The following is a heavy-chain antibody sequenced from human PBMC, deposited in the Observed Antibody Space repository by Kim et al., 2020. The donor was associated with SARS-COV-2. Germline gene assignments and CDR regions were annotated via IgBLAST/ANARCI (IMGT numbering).Heavy chain of an antibody. Sequence: SETLSLTCAVYGGSFSGYYWSWIRQPPGKGLEWIGEINHSGSTNYNPSLKSRVTISVDTSKNQFSLKLSSVTAADTAVYYCARTTPEYSSSWYGGLNYFDYWGQGTLVTVSS. J-gene: IGHJ4*02. CDR2: INHSGST. V-gene: IGHV4-34*01. D-gene: IGHD6-13*01. CDR1: GGSFSGYY. CDR3: ARTTPEYSSSWYGGLNYFDY.